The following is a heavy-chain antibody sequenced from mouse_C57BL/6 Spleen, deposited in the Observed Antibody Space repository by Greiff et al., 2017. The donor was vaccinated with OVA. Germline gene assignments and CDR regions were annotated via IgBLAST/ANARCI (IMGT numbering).Heavy chain of an antibody. CDR2: IDPSDSET. J-gene: IGHJ2*01. V-gene: IGHV1-52*01. Sequence: QVQLQQPGAELVRPGSSVKLSCKASGYTFTSYWMHWVKQRPIQGLEWIGNIDPSDSETHYNQKFKDKATLTVDKSSSTAYMQLSSLTSEDSAVXYCARIYYDYDYFDYWGQGTTLTVSS. D-gene: IGHD2-4*01. CDR3: ARIYYDYDYFDY. CDR1: GYTFTSYW.